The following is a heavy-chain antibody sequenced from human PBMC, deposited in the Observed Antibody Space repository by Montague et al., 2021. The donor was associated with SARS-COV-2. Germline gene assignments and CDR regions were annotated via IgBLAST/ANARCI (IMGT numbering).Heavy chain of an antibody. J-gene: IGHJ6*02. D-gene: IGHD3-22*01. CDR3: ARATYSRGFYGMDV. Sequence: SETLSLTCTVSGGSISGYYWTWMRQPPGKGLEWIGRIYSTGSTNYNPSLKSRVTISIDTPKNQFSLKLRSVTAADTAVYFCARATYSRGFYGMDVWGQGTTVTVSS. V-gene: IGHV4-59*01. CDR1: GGSISGYY. CDR2: IYSTGST.